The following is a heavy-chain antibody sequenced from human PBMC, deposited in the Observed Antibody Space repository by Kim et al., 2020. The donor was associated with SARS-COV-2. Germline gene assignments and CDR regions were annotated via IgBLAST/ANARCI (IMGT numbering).Heavy chain of an antibody. J-gene: IGHJ4*02. CDR2: VNYRGSA. D-gene: IGHD5-18*01. CDR3: ARHVSGVDTGMVTYDS. CDR1: GGSLSSDSKYY. V-gene: IGHV4-39*01. Sequence: SETLSLTCGVSGGSLSSDSKYYWSWIRQPPGKGLDWIGSVNYRGSAFYSPALNSRVTIDVDTSKNQFSLRLNSVTAADTAVYYCARHVSGVDTGMVTYDSWGQGTLITVSS.